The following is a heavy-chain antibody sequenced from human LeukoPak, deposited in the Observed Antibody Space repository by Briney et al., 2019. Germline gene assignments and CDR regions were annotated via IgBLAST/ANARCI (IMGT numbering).Heavy chain of an antibody. Sequence: GGSLRLSCAASGFIVSSNYMRLVRQAPGKGLEWVSVIYSGGSTYYADSVRGRFTISRDNSKSTLYLQMNSLRAEDTAVYYCARDSHSGSYYRLDYWGQGTLVTVSP. J-gene: IGHJ4*02. D-gene: IGHD1-26*01. CDR2: IYSGGST. CDR3: ARDSHSGSYYRLDY. CDR1: GFIVSSNY. V-gene: IGHV3-53*01.